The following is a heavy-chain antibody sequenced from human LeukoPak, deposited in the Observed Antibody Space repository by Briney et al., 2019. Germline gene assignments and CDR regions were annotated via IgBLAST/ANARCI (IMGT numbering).Heavy chain of an antibody. V-gene: IGHV4-39*07. CDR1: GGSISSSSYY. CDR2: IYYSGST. CDR3: ARDWELLRYGMDV. J-gene: IGHJ6*02. D-gene: IGHD1-26*01. Sequence: PSETLSLTCTVSGGSISSSSYYWGWIRQPPGKGLEWIGSIYYSGSTSYNPSLKSRVTISVDTSKNQFSLNLSSVTAADTAVYYCARDWELLRYGMDVWGQGTTVTVSS.